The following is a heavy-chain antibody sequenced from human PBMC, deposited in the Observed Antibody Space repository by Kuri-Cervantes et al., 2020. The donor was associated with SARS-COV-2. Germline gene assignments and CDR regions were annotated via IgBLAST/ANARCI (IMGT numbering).Heavy chain of an antibody. V-gene: IGHV5-51*01. CDR2: IYPGDSDT. J-gene: IGHJ5*02. D-gene: IGHD3-22*01. Sequence: GGSLRLSCKGSGYSFTSYWIGWVRQMPGKGLEWMGIIYPGDSDTRYSPSFQGQVTISADKSISTAYPQWSSLKASDTAMYYCARHPPGWLLPYNWFDPWGQGTLVTVSS. CDR3: ARHPPGWLLPYNWFDP. CDR1: GYSFTSYW.